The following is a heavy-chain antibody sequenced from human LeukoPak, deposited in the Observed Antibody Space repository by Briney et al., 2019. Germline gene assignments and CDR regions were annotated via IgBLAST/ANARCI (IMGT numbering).Heavy chain of an antibody. V-gene: IGHV3-66*02. Sequence: PGGSLRLSCAASGFAVSSNYVTWVRQAPGKGLERVSAIYRDDRTFYANSVQGRFTISRDNAKNAVYLQMNSLRPEDTAVYYCARGFDTSGYYGWFDPWGQGTLVTVSS. D-gene: IGHD3-22*01. CDR3: ARGFDTSGYYGWFDP. CDR1: GFAVSSNY. J-gene: IGHJ5*02. CDR2: IYRDDRT.